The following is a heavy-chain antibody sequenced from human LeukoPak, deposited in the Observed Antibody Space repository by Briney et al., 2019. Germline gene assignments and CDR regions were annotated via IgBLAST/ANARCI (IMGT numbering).Heavy chain of an antibody. CDR1: GYIFTGYY. Sequence: ASVKVSCKASGYIFTGYYMHWVRQAPGQGLEWMGWINPNSGDTNYAQKFQGRVTMTRDTSISTAYMELSRLRSDDTAAYYCARPNSSGWYVDLRYWGQGTLVTVSS. D-gene: IGHD6-19*01. CDR3: ARPNSSGWYVDLRY. J-gene: IGHJ4*02. CDR2: INPNSGDT. V-gene: IGHV1-2*02.